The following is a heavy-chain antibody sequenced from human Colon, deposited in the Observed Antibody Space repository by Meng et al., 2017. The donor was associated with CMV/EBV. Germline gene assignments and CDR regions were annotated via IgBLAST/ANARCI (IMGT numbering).Heavy chain of an antibody. J-gene: IGHJ4*02. Sequence: GESLKISCTVSRFSFSDFWMNWVRQAPGKGLEWVSSISSSSSYIYYADSVKGRFTISRDNAKNSLYLQMNSLRAEDTAVYYCARDSCSSTSCYYYWGQGTLVTVSS. CDR3: ARDSCSSTSCYYY. D-gene: IGHD2-2*01. CDR1: RFSFSDFW. CDR2: ISSSSSYI. V-gene: IGHV3-21*01.